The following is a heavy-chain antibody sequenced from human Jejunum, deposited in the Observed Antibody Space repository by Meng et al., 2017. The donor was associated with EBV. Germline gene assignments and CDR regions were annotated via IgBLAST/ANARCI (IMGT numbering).Heavy chain of an antibody. CDR2: IYYSGNT. CDR3: ARVVDYYERSGYPDF. CDR1: GGSVSTASYY. Sequence: QGQLEESGPGLVKPSETLSLTCTVSGGSVSTASYYWSWIRQSPGKGLEWIGYIYYSGNTNYNPSLKSRATITVDTSKNQFSLKLSSVTAADTAVYYCARVVDYYERSGYPDFWGQGTLVTASS. D-gene: IGHD3-22*01. J-gene: IGHJ4*02. V-gene: IGHV4-61*01.